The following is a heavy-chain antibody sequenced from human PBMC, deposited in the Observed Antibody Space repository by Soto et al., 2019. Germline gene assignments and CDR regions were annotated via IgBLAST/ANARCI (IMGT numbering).Heavy chain of an antibody. J-gene: IGHJ3*02. V-gene: IGHV5-10-1*01. Sequence: GESLKISCKGSGYSFTSYWISWVRQMPGKGLEWMGRIDPSDSYTNYSPSFQGHVTISADKSISTAYLQWSSLKASDTAMYYCARVGISSSDAFDIWGQGTRVTVSS. CDR3: ARVGISSSDAFDI. D-gene: IGHD6-6*01. CDR2: IDPSDSYT. CDR1: GYSFTSYW.